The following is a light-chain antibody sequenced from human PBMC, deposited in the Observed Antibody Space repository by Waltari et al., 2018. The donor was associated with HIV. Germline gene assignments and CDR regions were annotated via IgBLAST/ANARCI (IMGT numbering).Light chain of an antibody. CDR3: SSYTSSSTRWM. CDR1: NSDVGSYNR. CDR2: EVN. J-gene: IGLJ3*02. Sequence: QSALTQPPSVSGSPGQSVTISCTGTNSDVGSYNRVSWYQLPPGTAPKLMIYEVNNRPAGVPDRFSGSKSGNTASLTISGLQAEDEADYYCSSYTSSSTRWMFGGGTKLTVL. V-gene: IGLV2-18*02.